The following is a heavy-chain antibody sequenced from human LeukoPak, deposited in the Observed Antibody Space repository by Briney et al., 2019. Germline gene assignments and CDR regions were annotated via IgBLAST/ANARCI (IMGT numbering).Heavy chain of an antibody. V-gene: IGHV4-31*03. CDR3: ARVRRVVPGYYYYYMDV. Sequence: PSQTLSLTCTVSGGSINNGGYYWSWIRQHPGKGLEWIGYIYYSGSSYYNPSLRSRVTISVDTSKNHFSLKLSSVTAADTAVYYCARVRRVVPGYYYYYMDVWGKGTTVTVSS. D-gene: IGHD2-2*01. CDR1: GGSINNGGYY. CDR2: IYYSGSS. J-gene: IGHJ6*03.